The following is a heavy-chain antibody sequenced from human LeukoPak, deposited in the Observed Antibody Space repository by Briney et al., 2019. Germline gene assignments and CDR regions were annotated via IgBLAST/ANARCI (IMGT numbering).Heavy chain of an antibody. V-gene: IGHV4-59*01. CDR1: GGSISSYY. Sequence: SETLSLTCTVSGGSISSYYWSWIRQPPGKGLEWIGYIYYSGSTNYNPSLKSRVTISVDTSKNQFSLKLSSVTAADTAVYYCARARITFGGVIVTGPFDIWGQGTMATVSS. CDR3: ARARITFGGVIVTGPFDI. CDR2: IYYSGST. D-gene: IGHD3-16*02. J-gene: IGHJ3*02.